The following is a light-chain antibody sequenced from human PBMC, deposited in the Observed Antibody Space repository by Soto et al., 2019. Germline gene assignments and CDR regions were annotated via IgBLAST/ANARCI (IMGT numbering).Light chain of an antibody. CDR2: TVS. J-gene: IGKJ4*01. CDR1: QSLLDRDDGNMY. CDR3: MQRLEFPLT. V-gene: IGKV2-40*01. Sequence: EIVMTQTALSLRVTPGEPASISCRSSQSLLDRDDGNMYLDWYVQKPGQSPQLLIYTVSYRAPGVPDRFSGIGSGTDFTLQISRVEADDVGVYYCMQRLEFPLTFGGGTKVDIK.